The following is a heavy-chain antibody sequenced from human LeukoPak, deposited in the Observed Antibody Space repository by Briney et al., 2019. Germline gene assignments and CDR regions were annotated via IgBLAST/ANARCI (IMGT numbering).Heavy chain of an antibody. V-gene: IGHV3-30-3*01. CDR3: ARDRSLTGYSDY. J-gene: IGHJ4*02. CDR1: GFTFSSYA. D-gene: IGHD3-9*01. Sequence: GGSLRLSCAASGFTFSSYAMHWVRQAPGKGLEWVAVISYDGSNKYYADSVKGRFTISRDNSKNTLYLQMNSLRAEDTAVYYCARDRSLTGYSDYWGQGTLVTVSS. CDR2: ISYDGSNK.